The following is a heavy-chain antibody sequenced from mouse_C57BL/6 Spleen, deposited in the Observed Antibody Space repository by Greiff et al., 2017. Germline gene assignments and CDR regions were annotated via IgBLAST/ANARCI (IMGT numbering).Heavy chain of an antibody. CDR3: ARSYYYGSSYVGFAY. V-gene: IGHV1-69*01. CDR2: IDPSDSYT. Sequence: QVQLQQPGAELVMPGASVKLSCKASGYTFTSYWMHWVKQRPGQGLEWIGEIDPSDSYTNYTQKFKGKSTLTVDKSSSTAYMQLSSLTSEDSAVYYCARSYYYGSSYVGFAYWGQGTLVTVSA. CDR1: GYTFTSYW. J-gene: IGHJ3*01. D-gene: IGHD1-1*01.